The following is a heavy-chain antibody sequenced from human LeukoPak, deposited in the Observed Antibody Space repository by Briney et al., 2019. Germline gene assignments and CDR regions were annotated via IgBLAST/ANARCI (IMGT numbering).Heavy chain of an antibody. CDR2: IYYSGST. Sequence: SETLSLTCTVSGGSISSGDYYWSWIRQPPGKGLEWIGYIYYSGSTYYNPSLKSRVTISVDTSKNQFSLKLSSVTAADTAVYYCARIAVAGQEGDYWGQGTLVTVSS. CDR1: GGSISSGDYY. V-gene: IGHV4-30-4*01. D-gene: IGHD6-19*01. J-gene: IGHJ4*02. CDR3: ARIAVAGQEGDY.